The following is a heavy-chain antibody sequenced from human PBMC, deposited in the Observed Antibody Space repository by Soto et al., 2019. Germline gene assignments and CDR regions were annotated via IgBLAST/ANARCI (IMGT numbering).Heavy chain of an antibody. J-gene: IGHJ4*02. CDR1: GFTFDDYA. CDR3: AKDAGYSSSHLWH. V-gene: IGHV3-9*01. D-gene: IGHD6-6*01. Sequence: DVQLVESGGGLVQPGRSLRLSCVASGFTFDDYAMHWVRQAPGKGLEWVSGISWNSGSIGYADSVKGRFTISRDNAKNSLYLQMNSLRADDTALYYCAKDAGYSSSHLWHWGQGTLVTVSS. CDR2: ISWNSGSI.